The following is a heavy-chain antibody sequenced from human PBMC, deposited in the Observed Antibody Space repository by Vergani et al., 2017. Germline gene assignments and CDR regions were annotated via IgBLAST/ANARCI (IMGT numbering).Heavy chain of an antibody. V-gene: IGHV3-30-3*01. J-gene: IGHJ4*02. CDR3: VRDSGRCAGGRCYTEAWDY. Sequence: QVQLVESGGGAVQPGTSLRLSCVVSGFALNRHAMYWVRQAPGTGLEWVVGISCDGTNEYYPDLVKGRFTISRDIAKNTLYLQVRSLSLEDTGVYQCVRDSGRCAGGRCYTEAWDYWGQGTPVTVSS. CDR1: GFALNRHA. D-gene: IGHD2-2*02. CDR2: ISCDGTNE.